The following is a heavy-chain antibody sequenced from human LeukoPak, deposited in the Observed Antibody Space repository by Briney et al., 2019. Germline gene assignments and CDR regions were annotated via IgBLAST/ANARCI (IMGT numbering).Heavy chain of an antibody. V-gene: IGHV3-74*01. CDR3: ARVSGYSGSYYDI. CDR2: INSDGSST. Sequence: GGSLRLSCAASGFTFSSNWMHWVRQAPGKGLVWVSRINSDGSSTSYADSVKGRFTISRDNAKNTLYLQMNSLRAEDTAVYYCARVSGYSGSYYDIWGQGTMVTVS. CDR1: GFTFSSNW. D-gene: IGHD1-26*01. J-gene: IGHJ3*02.